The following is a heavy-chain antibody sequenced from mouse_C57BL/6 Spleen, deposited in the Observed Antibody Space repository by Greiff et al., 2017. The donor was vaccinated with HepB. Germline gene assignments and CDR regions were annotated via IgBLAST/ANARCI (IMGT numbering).Heavy chain of an antibody. D-gene: IGHD2-5*01. CDR2: IYPGDGDT. CDR3: ASSSNYEDYYAMDY. J-gene: IGHJ4*01. CDR1: GYAFSSSW. V-gene: IGHV1-82*01. Sequence: QVQLKESGPELVKPGASVKISCKASGYAFSSSWMNWVKQRPGKGLEWIGRIYPGDGDTNYNGKFKGKATLTADKSSSTAYMQLSSLTSEDSAVYFCASSSNYEDYYAMDYWGQGTSVTVSS.